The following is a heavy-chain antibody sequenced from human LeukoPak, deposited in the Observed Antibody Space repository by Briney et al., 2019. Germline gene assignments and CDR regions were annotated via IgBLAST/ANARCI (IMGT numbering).Heavy chain of an antibody. CDR3: AKAVGATRSPNDY. J-gene: IGHJ4*02. D-gene: IGHD1-26*01. CDR1: GFTFSSYG. V-gene: IGHV3-30*18. Sequence: GGSLRLSCAASGFTFSSYGMHWVRQAPGKGLEWVAVMSYDGSNKYYADSVKGRFTISRDNSKNTLYLQMNSLRAEDTAVYYCAKAVGATRSPNDYWGQGTLVTVSP. CDR2: MSYDGSNK.